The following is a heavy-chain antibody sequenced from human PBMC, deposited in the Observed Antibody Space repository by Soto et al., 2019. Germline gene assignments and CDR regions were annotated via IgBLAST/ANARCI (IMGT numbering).Heavy chain of an antibody. CDR1: GFTFSSYA. CDR3: AKDRGKRYSGYDRNYDYGMDV. D-gene: IGHD5-12*01. V-gene: IGHV3-23*01. J-gene: IGHJ6*02. CDR2: ISGSGGST. Sequence: EVQLLESGGGLVQPGGSLRRSCAASGFTFSSYALSWVRQAPGKGLEWVSAISGSGGSTYYADSGKGRFNISSDNSKNARNRQMNSLKAEDAAVYYCAKDRGKRYSGYDRNYDYGMDVWGQGTTVTVAS.